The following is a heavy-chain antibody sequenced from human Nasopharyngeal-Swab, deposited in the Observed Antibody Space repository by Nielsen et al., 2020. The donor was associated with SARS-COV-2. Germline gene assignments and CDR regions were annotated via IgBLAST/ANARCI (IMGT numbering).Heavy chain of an antibody. CDR3: ARGKWGSGSYYNPLLH. J-gene: IGHJ4*02. Sequence: WVRQAPGQRLEWMGWINAGDGNTEYSQKFQGRVTITRDTSASTAYMDLSSLRSDDTAVYYCARGKWGSGSYYNPLLHWDQGTLVTVSS. D-gene: IGHD3-10*01. CDR2: INAGDGNT. V-gene: IGHV1-3*01.